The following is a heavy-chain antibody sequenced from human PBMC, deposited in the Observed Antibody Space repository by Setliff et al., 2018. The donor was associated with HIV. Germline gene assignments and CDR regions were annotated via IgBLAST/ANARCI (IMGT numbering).Heavy chain of an antibody. CDR2: IYTSGTT. Sequence: PSETLSLTCTVSGGSISTYYWSWIRQPAGKGLEWIGHIYTSGTTNYNPSLKSRVTISLDTSKNQFSLKLSSVTAADTAVYYCARDRICSGGSCYVGWFDPWGQGTLVTVS. J-gene: IGHJ5*02. D-gene: IGHD2-15*01. CDR1: GGSISTYY. V-gene: IGHV4-4*07. CDR3: ARDRICSGGSCYVGWFDP.